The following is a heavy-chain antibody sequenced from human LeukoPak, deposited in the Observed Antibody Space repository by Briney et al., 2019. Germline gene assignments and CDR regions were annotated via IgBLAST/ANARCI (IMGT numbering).Heavy chain of an antibody. CDR1: GGSISSGGYY. CDR3: ARVGDYYDSSASSAFGI. V-gene: IGHV4-31*03. Sequence: PSQTLSLTCTVSGGSISSGGYYWSWIRQRPGKGLEWIGYIYHSGSTYYNPSLKSRVTISVDTSKNQFSLKLSSVTAADTAVYYCARVGDYYDSSASSAFGIWGQGTMVTVSS. J-gene: IGHJ3*02. CDR2: IYHSGST. D-gene: IGHD3-22*01.